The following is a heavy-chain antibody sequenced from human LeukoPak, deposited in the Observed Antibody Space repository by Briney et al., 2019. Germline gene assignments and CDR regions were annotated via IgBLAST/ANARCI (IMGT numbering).Heavy chain of an antibody. CDR1: GYSFTSYW. CDR2: FYPGDSDT. V-gene: IGHV5-51*01. CDR3: ARRPTDSPFDY. D-gene: IGHD2-15*01. J-gene: IGHJ4*02. Sequence: GESLKISCKDSGYSFTSYWIGWVRQMPGKGLEWMGIFYPGDSDTRYSPSFQGQVTISADKSISTAYLQWSSLKASDSAMYYCARRPTDSPFDYWGQGTLVTVSS.